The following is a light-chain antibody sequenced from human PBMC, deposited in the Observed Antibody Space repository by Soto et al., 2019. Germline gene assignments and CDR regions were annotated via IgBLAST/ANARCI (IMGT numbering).Light chain of an antibody. CDR1: QDISNY. Sequence: DIQMTQSPSSLSASVGDRVTITCQASQDISNYLNWFQQKPGKAPKLLIYDASNLASGVPSRFSGSGSGTDFTFTISSLQPEDIATYYCQQYRNLAITFGQGTRLEIK. J-gene: IGKJ5*01. V-gene: IGKV1-33*01. CDR2: DAS. CDR3: QQYRNLAIT.